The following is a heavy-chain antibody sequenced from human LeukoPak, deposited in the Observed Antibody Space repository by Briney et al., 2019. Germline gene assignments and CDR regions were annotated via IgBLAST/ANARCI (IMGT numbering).Heavy chain of an antibody. CDR2: ISWNSGSI. CDR3: SIAYGLDV. D-gene: IGHD2-21*01. Sequence: GGSLRLSCAASGFTFDDYAMHWVRQAPGKGLEWVSVISWNSGSIAYADSVKGRFTISRDNAKNSLYLQMNSLRAEDTAIYYCSIAYGLDVWGQGTTVTVSS. V-gene: IGHV3-9*01. J-gene: IGHJ6*02. CDR1: GFTFDDYA.